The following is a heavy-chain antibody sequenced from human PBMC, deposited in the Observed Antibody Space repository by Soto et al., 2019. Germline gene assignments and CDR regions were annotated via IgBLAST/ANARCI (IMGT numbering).Heavy chain of an antibody. D-gene: IGHD5-18*01. Sequence: GGSLRLSCAASGFTFSSYWMHWVRQAPGKGLVWVSRINSDGSSTSYADSVKGRFTISRDNAKNTLYLQMNSLRAEDTAVYYCARETLNGYGYQDYWGQGTLVTVSS. CDR2: INSDGSST. CDR3: ARETLNGYGYQDY. J-gene: IGHJ4*02. CDR1: GFTFSSYW. V-gene: IGHV3-74*01.